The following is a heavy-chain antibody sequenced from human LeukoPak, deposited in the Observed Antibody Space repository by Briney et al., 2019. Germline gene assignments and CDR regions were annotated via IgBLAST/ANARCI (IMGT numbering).Heavy chain of an antibody. Sequence: GGSLRLSCAASGFTFSSFGMHWVRQAPGKGLEWVAVIWYDGSNKYYAHTVKSRFTISRDNSQNTLYLQANNLRAEDTAVYCCARGRWDTGGLHGLDVWGQGTTVTVSS. D-gene: IGHD2-8*02. J-gene: IGHJ6*02. CDR1: GFTFSSFG. CDR2: IWYDGSNK. CDR3: ARGRWDTGGLHGLDV. V-gene: IGHV3-33*01.